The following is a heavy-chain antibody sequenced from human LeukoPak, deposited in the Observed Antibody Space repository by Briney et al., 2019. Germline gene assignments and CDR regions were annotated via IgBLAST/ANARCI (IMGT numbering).Heavy chain of an antibody. V-gene: IGHV3-11*04. J-gene: IGHJ4*02. Sequence: GGSLRLSCAVSVLTFSDYYMTWIPHAPGEGREGVLSISGTGTTIYSADSVRVRFTVSRDNARNSLFLHMNSLRAEDTAVYYCAVQITMIVVVPYFDYWGQGTLVTVSS. D-gene: IGHD3-22*01. CDR3: AVQITMIVVVPYFDY. CDR1: VLTFSDYY. CDR2: ISGTGTTI.